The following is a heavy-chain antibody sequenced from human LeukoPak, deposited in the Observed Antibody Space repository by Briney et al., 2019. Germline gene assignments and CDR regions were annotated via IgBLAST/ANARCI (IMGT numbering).Heavy chain of an antibody. CDR3: ASQSFGRFDP. J-gene: IGHJ5*02. V-gene: IGHV3-7*02. D-gene: IGHD3-16*01. CDR1: GFTFSSNW. Sequence: GGSLRLSYAASGFTFSSNWMSWVRQAPGKGLEWVGNIKEDGSVKYYMDSVKGRYTISRDNAKNSLYLQMNSLRAEDTAVYYCASQSFGRFDPWGQGTRVTVSS. CDR2: IKEDGSVK.